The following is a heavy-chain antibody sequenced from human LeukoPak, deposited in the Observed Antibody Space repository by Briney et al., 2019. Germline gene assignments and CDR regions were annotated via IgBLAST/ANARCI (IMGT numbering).Heavy chain of an antibody. CDR1: GFTFSSYE. J-gene: IGHJ4*02. CDR3: ARVASSSSWSYYFDY. Sequence: PGGSLRLSCAASGFTFSSYEMNWVRQAPGKGLEWVSYISSSGSTIYYADSVKGRFTISRDNAKNSLYLQMNSLRAEDMAVYYCARVASSSSWSYYFDYWGQGTLVTVSS. CDR2: ISSSGSTI. V-gene: IGHV3-48*03. D-gene: IGHD6-13*01.